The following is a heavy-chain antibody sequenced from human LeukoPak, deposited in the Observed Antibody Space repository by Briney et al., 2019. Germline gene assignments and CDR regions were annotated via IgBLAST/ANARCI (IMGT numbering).Heavy chain of an antibody. CDR3: ARDYCSSTSCYSNWFDP. D-gene: IGHD2-2*01. J-gene: IGHJ5*02. Sequence: PSEILSLTCTVSGGSISSYYWSWIRQPAGKGLEWIGRIYTSGSTNYNPSLKSRVTMSVDTSKNQFSLKLSSVTAADTAVYYCARDYCSSTSCYSNWFDPWGQGTLVTVS. CDR2: IYTSGST. CDR1: GGSISSYY. V-gene: IGHV4-4*07.